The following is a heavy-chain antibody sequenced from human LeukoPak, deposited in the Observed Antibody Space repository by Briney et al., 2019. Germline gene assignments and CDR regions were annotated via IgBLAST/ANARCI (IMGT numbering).Heavy chain of an antibody. J-gene: IGHJ6*02. Sequence: GGSLRLSCAASGFTFSSTSMSWVRQAPGKGLEWVAVTVGGGDGTYYADSVKGRFTISRDNSNNTLYLQMNSLRAEDTAVYYCARDYRPHEDYYYYYGMDVWGQGTTVTVSS. CDR2: TVGGGDGT. CDR3: ARDYRPHEDYYYYYGMDV. CDR1: GFTFSSTS. D-gene: IGHD3-16*02. V-gene: IGHV3-23*01.